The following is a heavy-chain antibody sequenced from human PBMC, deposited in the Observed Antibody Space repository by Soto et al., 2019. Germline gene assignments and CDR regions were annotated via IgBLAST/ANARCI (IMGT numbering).Heavy chain of an antibody. J-gene: IGHJ1*01. Sequence: QVQLVESGGGVVQPGRSLRLSCAASGFTFSSYGMHWVRQAPGKGLEWVAVIWYDGSNKYYADSVKGRFTISRDNSKNTLYLQMSSLRAEDTAVYYCARTGYWSGGSCYEYFQHWGQGTLVTVSS. D-gene: IGHD2-15*01. CDR2: IWYDGSNK. CDR1: GFTFSSYG. V-gene: IGHV3-33*01. CDR3: ARTGYWSGGSCYEYFQH.